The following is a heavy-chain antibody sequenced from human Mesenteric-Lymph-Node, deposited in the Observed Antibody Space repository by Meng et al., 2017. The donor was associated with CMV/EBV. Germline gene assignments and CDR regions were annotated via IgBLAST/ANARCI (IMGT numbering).Heavy chain of an antibody. CDR3: AKGYYDFWRGGYYYYGMDV. V-gene: IGHV3-20*04. J-gene: IGHJ6*02. CDR2: ITWNGGRI. CDR1: GFTFDDYA. D-gene: IGHD3-3*01. Sequence: GESLKISCAASGFTFDDYAMSWVRQAPGKGLEWVSSITWNGGRIDYADSVKGRFTISRDNSKNTLYLQMNSLRAEDTAVYYCAKGYYDFWRGGYYYYGMDVWGQGTTVTVSS.